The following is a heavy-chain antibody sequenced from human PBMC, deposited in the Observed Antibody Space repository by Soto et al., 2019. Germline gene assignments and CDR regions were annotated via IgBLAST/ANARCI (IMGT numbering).Heavy chain of an antibody. CDR3: VKPPVITASYYYYDMDV. Sequence: GGSLRLSCAASGFTFSTYPMSWVRQAPEKGLEWVSGISGSGISTYYTDSVKGRFTISRDNSKNTVFLQMNSLRDEDTAVYYCVKPPVITASYYYYDMDVWGQGTTVTVSS. D-gene: IGHD4-4*01. J-gene: IGHJ6*01. V-gene: IGHV3-23*01. CDR1: GFTFSTYP. CDR2: ISGSGIST.